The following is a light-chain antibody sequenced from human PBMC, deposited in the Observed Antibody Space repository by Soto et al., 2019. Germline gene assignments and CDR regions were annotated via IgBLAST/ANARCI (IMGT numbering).Light chain of an antibody. J-gene: IGKJ5*01. CDR3: QQRSVGVT. CDR2: DAS. Sequence: EIVLTQSPATLSLSPGERATLSCRASESVSIYLGWYQQKPGQAPRPLIYDASNRATGIPARFSGSGSGTDFPLNNSRLRAESFGVYFCQQRSVGVTFGQGTRLELK. V-gene: IGKV3-11*01. CDR1: ESVSIY.